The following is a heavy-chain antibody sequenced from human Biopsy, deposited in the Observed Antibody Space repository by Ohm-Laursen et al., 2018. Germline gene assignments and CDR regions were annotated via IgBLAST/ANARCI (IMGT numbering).Heavy chain of an antibody. D-gene: IGHD1-26*01. CDR2: IYYSGST. J-gene: IGHJ4*02. CDR1: GGSIGSFF. V-gene: IGHV4-59*01. CDR3: ARVGAGAPSIDYFDY. Sequence: GTLSLTWAVSGGSIGSFFWSWIRQPPGKGLEWNGYIYYSGSTNYNPSLRSRVTISVDRSKNQFSLELSSVTAADTAVYYCARVGAGAPSIDYFDYWGQGALVTVSS.